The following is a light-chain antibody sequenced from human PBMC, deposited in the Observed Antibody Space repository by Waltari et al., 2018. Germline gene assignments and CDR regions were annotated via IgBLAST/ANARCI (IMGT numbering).Light chain of an antibody. CDR3: QVWHGISDQHYWV. V-gene: IGLV3-21*04. CDR1: SIGSKS. Sequence: SYVLTPPPSVSVAPGQPASMTCGGNSIGSKSVHWYQQKPGPAPVLVIYHDNKRPSGIPERISGSNSGNTATLTITRVEAGDEADFYCQVWHGISDQHYWVFGGGTKLTVL. J-gene: IGLJ3*02. CDR2: HDN.